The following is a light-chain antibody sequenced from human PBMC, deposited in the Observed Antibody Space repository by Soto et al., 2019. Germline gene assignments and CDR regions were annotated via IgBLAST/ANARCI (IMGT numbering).Light chain of an antibody. CDR2: EVS. V-gene: IGLV2-14*01. J-gene: IGLJ3*02. CDR3: ISYTSSSTWV. Sequence: LTQPASVSGSPGQSITISCTGTSSDVGGYNYVSWYQHHPVKAPKLMIYEVSNRPSGVSDRFSGSRSGNTASLTISGLQAEDESDYYCISYTSSSTWVVGRGTKLIV. CDR1: SSDVGGYNY.